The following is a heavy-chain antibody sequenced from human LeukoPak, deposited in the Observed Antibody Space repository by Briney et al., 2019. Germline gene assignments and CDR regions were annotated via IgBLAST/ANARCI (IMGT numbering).Heavy chain of an antibody. CDR2: IYTSGST. V-gene: IGHV4-4*07. CDR3: ARENRSGYSGRFDY. Sequence: SETLSLTCTVSGGSISSYYWSWIRQPAGKGLEWIGRIYTSGSTNYNPSLKSRVTMSVDTSKNQFSLKLSSVTAADTAVYYCARENRSGYSGRFDYWGQGTLVTVSS. CDR1: GGSISSYY. D-gene: IGHD5-12*01. J-gene: IGHJ4*02.